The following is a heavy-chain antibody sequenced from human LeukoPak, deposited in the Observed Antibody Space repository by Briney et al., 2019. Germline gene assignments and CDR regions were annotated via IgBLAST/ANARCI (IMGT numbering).Heavy chain of an antibody. V-gene: IGHV1-2*02. CDR1: RYTFTGYY. CDR2: INPNSGGT. CDR3: ARDWDSSSWNGSGDY. J-gene: IGHJ4*02. D-gene: IGHD6-13*01. Sequence: ASVKVSCKASRYTFTGYYMHWVRQAPGQGLEWMGWINPNSGGTNYAQKFQGRVTMTRDTSISTAYMELSRLRSDDTAVYYCARDWDSSSWNGSGDYWGQGTLVTVSS.